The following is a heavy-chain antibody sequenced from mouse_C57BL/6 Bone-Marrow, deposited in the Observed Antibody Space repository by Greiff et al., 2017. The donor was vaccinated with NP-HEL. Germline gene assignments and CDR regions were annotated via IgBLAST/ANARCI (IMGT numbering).Heavy chain of an antibody. V-gene: IGHV1-19*01. D-gene: IGHD2-4*01. J-gene: IGHJ3*01. CDR2: INPYNGGT. CDR1: GYTFTDYY. Sequence: EVQLQQSGPVLVKPGASVKMSCKASGYTFTDYYMNWVKQSHGKSLEWIGVINPYNGGTSYNQKFKGKATLTVDKSSSTAYMELNSLTSEDSAVYYCAREDDYEGFAYWGQGTLVTVSA. CDR3: AREDDYEGFAY.